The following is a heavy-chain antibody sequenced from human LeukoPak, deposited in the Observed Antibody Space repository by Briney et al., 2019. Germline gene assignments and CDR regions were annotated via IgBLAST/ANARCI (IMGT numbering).Heavy chain of an antibody. Sequence: GGSLRLSCATSGFPFSTSAMTWVRQAPGKGLEWVSHILSTGTTYNADSVRGRFSISRDNAKNTLFLLMTSLRAEDTAVYYCATVKYDYGDPVGWFDPWGQGTLVTVSS. CDR2: ILSTGTT. CDR3: ATVKYDYGDPVGWFDP. J-gene: IGHJ5*02. D-gene: IGHD4-17*01. CDR1: GFPFSTSA. V-gene: IGHV3-23*05.